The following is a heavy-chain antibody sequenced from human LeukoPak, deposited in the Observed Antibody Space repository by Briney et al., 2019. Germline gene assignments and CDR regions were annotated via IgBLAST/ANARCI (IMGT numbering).Heavy chain of an antibody. CDR2: IYPGDSDT. CDR3: ARLVSGVGNWFDP. V-gene: IGHV5-51*01. D-gene: IGHD1-26*01. J-gene: IGHJ5*02. CDR1: GYSFTSYW. Sequence: GESLKISCKGSGYSFTSYWIVWVRQMPAKGLEWMGIIYPGDSDTRYSPSFQGQVTLSADKSISTAYLQWSSLKASDTAMYYCARLVSGVGNWFDPWGQGTLVTVSS.